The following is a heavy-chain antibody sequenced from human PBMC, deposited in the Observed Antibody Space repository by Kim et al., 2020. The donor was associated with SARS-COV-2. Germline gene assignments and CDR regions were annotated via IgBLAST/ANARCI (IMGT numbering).Heavy chain of an antibody. Sequence: SETLSLTCAVYGGSFSGYYWSWIRQPPGKGLEWIGEINHSGSTNYNPSLKSRVTISVDTSKNQFSLKLSSVTAADTAVYYCARGTIAAAGTRQTQYYYYYCGMDVWGQETTVTVSS. J-gene: IGHJ6*02. V-gene: IGHV4-34*01. D-gene: IGHD6-13*01. CDR1: GGSFSGYY. CDR2: INHSGST. CDR3: ARGTIAAAGTRQTQYYYYYCGMDV.